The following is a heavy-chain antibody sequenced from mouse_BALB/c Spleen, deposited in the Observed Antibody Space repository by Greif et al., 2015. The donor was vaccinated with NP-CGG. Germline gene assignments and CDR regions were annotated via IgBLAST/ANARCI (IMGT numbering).Heavy chain of an antibody. CDR3: ARGFPYYAMDY. V-gene: IGHV14-3*02. J-gene: IGHJ4*01. Sequence: EVQLHQSGAELVKPGASVKLSCTASGFNIKDTYMHWVKQRPEQGLEWIGRIDPANGNTKYDPKFQGKATITADTSSNTAYLHLSSLTSEDTAVYYCARGFPYYAMDYWCQGTSVTFSS. CDR2: IDPANGNT. CDR1: GFNIKDTY.